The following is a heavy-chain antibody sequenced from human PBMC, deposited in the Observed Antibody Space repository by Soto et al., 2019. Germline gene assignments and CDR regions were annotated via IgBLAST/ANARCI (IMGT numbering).Heavy chain of an antibody. CDR3: AREPEDGVPGDY. J-gene: IGHJ4*02. CDR2: IIVSHDRP. CDR1: GYTFTAHS. Sequence: QVPHVQSGTEVKEPGASVRVSCKASGYTFTAHSLHWARQVPGQGLEWMGWIIVSHDRPRYAPQFQGRLTFETDRIATTAYMQLTRLTPEDTAVYFCAREPEDGVPGDYWGQGTPVVVSS. V-gene: IGHV1-3*01. D-gene: IGHD2-8*01.